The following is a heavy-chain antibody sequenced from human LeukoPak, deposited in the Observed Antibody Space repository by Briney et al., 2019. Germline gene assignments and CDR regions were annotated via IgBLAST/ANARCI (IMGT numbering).Heavy chain of an antibody. CDR2: ISYDGSNK. CDR1: GFTFSSYS. V-gene: IGHV3-30*03. J-gene: IGHJ4*02. Sequence: GGSLRLSCAASGFTFSSYSMNWVRQAPGKGLEWVAVISYDGSNKYYADSVKGRFTISRDNSKNTLYLQMNSLRAEDTAVYYCASVAAAGTGYWGQGTLVTVSS. D-gene: IGHD6-13*01. CDR3: ASVAAAGTGY.